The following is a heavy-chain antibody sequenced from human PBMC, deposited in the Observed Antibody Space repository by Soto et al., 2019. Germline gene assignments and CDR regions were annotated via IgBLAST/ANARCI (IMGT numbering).Heavy chain of an antibody. D-gene: IGHD6-6*01. CDR2: IIPFFKAA. CDR1: GDTFISHA. V-gene: IGHV1-69*06. J-gene: IGHJ5*02. Sequence: SVKVSCKASGDTFISHAISWMRQAPGQGLEWMGGIIPFFKAANYAQKFQGRVTMTEDTSTDTAYMELSSLRSEDTAVCYCATAARQAYWFDPWGQGTLVTVSS. CDR3: ATAARQAYWFDP.